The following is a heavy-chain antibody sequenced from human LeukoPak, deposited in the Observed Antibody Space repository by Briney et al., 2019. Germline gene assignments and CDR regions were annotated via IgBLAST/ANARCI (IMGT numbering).Heavy chain of an antibody. Sequence: SETLSLTCTVSGGSISSYYWSWIRQPPGKGLEWIGYIYYSGSTNYNPSLKSRVTISIEPSKNQFSLKLSPVTAADTAVYYCARGADYYYYYMDVWGKGTTVTVSS. J-gene: IGHJ6*03. V-gene: IGHV4-59*01. CDR2: IYYSGST. CDR1: GGSISSYY. CDR3: ARGADYYYYYMDV.